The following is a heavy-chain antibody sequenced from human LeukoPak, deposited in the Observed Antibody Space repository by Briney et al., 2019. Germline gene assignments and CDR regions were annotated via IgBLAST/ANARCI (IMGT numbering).Heavy chain of an antibody. CDR3: AKDQGVVPAAFYYFDY. CDR1: GFTFSSYA. Sequence: PGGSLRLSCAASGFTFSSYAMSWVRQAPGKGLEWVSAISGSGGSTYYADSVKGRFTISRDNSKNTLYLQMNSLRAEDTAVYYCAKDQGVVPAAFYYFDYWGQGTLVTVSS. J-gene: IGHJ4*02. CDR2: ISGSGGST. V-gene: IGHV3-23*01. D-gene: IGHD2-2*01.